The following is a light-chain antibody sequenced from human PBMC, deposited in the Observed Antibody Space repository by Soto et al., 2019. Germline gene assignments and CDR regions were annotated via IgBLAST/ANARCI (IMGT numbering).Light chain of an antibody. CDR2: AAS. CDR1: QGITAY. J-gene: IGKJ4*01. V-gene: IGKV1-27*01. CDR3: QNYNSAPLT. Sequence: DTPMTPSPSSLSASVGDDVTITCRASQGITAYLAWYRQKPGQVPKLLISAASTMQSGVASRFSGSGSGTDFPLPISSLQPEDVATYYCQNYNSAPLTFGGGTKVEIK.